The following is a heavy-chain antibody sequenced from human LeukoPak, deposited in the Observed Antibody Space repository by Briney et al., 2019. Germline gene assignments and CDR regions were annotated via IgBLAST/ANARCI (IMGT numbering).Heavy chain of an antibody. CDR1: GFTFSDYA. D-gene: IGHD3-10*01. CDR3: ARVRYYFASGSYHVFPLLDH. CDR2: MSSNGGSI. V-gene: IGHV3-64*01. Sequence: GGSLRLSCAASGFTFSDYAMHWVRQAPGKDLEYVSAMSSNGGSIHYANSVKGRFTISRDNSKNTLYLQMDSLRAEDMAVYYCARVRYYFASGSYHVFPLLDHWGQGTLVTVSS. J-gene: IGHJ4*02.